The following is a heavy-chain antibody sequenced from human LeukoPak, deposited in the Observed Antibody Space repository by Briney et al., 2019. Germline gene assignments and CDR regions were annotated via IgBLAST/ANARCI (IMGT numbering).Heavy chain of an antibody. V-gene: IGHV3-30*18. Sequence: GGSLRLSCAASGFTFSSYGMHWVRQAPGKGLEWVAVISYDGSNKYYADSVKGRFTISRDNSKNTLYLQMYSLRAEDTAVYYCAKDSRYSRSSNYYYYGMDVWGQGTTVTVSS. CDR3: AKDSRYSRSSNYYYYGMDV. CDR1: GFTFSSYG. CDR2: ISYDGSNK. J-gene: IGHJ6*02. D-gene: IGHD6-6*01.